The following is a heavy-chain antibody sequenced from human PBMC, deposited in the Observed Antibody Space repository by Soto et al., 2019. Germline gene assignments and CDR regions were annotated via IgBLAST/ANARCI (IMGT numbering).Heavy chain of an antibody. Sequence: GGSLRISCAASGFTFSSYAMSWVRQAPGKGLEWVSAISGSGGSTYYADSVKGRFTISKDNSKNTLYLQMNSLRAEDTAVYYCAKGLEQWLVLSSEVPHGMDVSCQGTTFSVSS. D-gene: IGHD6-19*01. V-gene: IGHV3-23*01. CDR3: AKGLEQWLVLSSEVPHGMDV. J-gene: IGHJ6*02. CDR2: ISGSGGST. CDR1: GFTFSSYA.